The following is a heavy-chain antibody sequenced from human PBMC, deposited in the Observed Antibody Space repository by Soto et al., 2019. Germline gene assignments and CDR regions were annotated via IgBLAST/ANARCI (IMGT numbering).Heavy chain of an antibody. J-gene: IGHJ3*01. CDR3: ACAF. CDR1: GGSIGSCY. CDR2: IYYSGSI. V-gene: IGHV4-59*01. Sequence: SEALSLTWTVSGGSIGSCYWHGFRQSPGKRLEWIGYIYYSGSINYNPSLQSRVTMSVDPSKNQFSLKLTSVTAADTAMSYCACAF.